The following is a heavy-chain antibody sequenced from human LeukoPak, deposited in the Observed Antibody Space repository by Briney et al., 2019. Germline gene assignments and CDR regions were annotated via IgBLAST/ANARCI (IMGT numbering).Heavy chain of an antibody. CDR1: GFTFSGYG. J-gene: IGHJ6*02. CDR2: IWYDGSND. V-gene: IGHV3-33*01. CDR3: ARNPPGLLEWLSNYIIPYYYYYGMDV. Sequence: PGGSLRLSCAASGFTFSGYGMHWARQAPGKGLEWVAVIWYDGSNDDYADSVKGRFTISRDNAKNSLYLQMNSLRAEDTAVYYCARNPPGLLEWLSNYIIPYYYYYGMDVWGQGTTVTVSS. D-gene: IGHD3-3*01.